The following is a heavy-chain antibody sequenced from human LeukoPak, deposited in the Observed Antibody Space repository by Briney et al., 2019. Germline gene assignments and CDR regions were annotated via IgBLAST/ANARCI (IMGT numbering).Heavy chain of an antibody. Sequence: ASVKVSCKASGYTFTSYDINWVRQATGQGLEWMGWMNPNSGNTGYAQKFQGRVTMTRNTSISTAYMELSSLRSEDTAVYYCASLTDILTGYYKSYTWGQGTLVTVSS. CDR3: ASLTDILTGYYKSYT. CDR1: GYTFTSYD. V-gene: IGHV1-8*01. D-gene: IGHD3-9*01. J-gene: IGHJ5*02. CDR2: MNPNSGNT.